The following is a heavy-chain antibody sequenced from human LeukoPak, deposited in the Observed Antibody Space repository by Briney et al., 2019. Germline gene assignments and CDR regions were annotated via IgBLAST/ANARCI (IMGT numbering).Heavy chain of an antibody. V-gene: IGHV1-24*01. J-gene: IGHJ4*02. CDR2: FDPEDGET. CDR1: GYTLTELS. Sequence: ASVNVSFKVSGYTLTELSMHWVRQAPGKGLEWMGGFDPEDGETIYAQKFQGRVTMTEDTSTDTAYMELSSLRSEDTAVYYCATAIRSYGYSYEYDYWGQGTLVTVSS. CDR3: ATAIRSYGYSYEYDY. D-gene: IGHD5-18*01.